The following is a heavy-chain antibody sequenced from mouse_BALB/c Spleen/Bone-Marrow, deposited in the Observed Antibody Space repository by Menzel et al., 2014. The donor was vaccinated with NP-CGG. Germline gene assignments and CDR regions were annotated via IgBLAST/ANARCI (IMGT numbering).Heavy chain of an antibody. J-gene: IGHJ2*01. Sequence: VQLQQSGAELVRPGTSVKMSCKAAGYTFTNYWIGWVKQRPGHGLEWVGDIYPGGGYTNYNEKFKGKATLTADTSPSTAYMQLSSLTSEDSAIYYCAKKDYYGSSGYYFDYWGQGTTLTVSS. CDR3: AKKDYYGSSGYYFDY. D-gene: IGHD1-1*01. CDR2: IYPGGGYT. V-gene: IGHV1-63*02. CDR1: GYTFTNYW.